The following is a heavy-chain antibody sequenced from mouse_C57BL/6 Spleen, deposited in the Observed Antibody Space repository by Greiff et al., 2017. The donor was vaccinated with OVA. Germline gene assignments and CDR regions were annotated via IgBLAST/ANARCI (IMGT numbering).Heavy chain of an antibody. CDR1: GYTFTSYD. J-gene: IGHJ3*01. CDR2: IYPRDGST. CDR3: ARTGSFAY. V-gene: IGHV1-85*01. Sequence: QVHVKQSGPELVKPGASVKLSCKASGYTFTSYDINWVKQRPGQGLEWIGWIYPRDGSTKYNEKFKGKATLTVDTSSSTAYMELHSLTSEDSAVYFCARTGSFAYWGQGTLVTVSA.